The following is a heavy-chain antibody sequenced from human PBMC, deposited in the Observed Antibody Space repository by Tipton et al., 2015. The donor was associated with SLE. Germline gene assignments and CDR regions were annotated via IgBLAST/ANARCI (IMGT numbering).Heavy chain of an antibody. CDR2: INSDGSST. CDR1: GFTFSSYW. J-gene: IGHJ3*02. Sequence: SLRLSCAASGFTFSSYWMHWVRQAPGKGLVWVSRINSDGSSTSYADSVKGRFTISRDNAKNTLYLQMNSLRAEDTAVYYCARVLSDSSGWDAFDIWGQGTMVTVSS. V-gene: IGHV3-74*01. D-gene: IGHD3-22*01. CDR3: ARVLSDSSGWDAFDI.